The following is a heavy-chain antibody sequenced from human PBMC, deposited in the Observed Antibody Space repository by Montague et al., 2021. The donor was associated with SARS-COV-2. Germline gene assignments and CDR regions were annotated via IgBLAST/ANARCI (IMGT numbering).Heavy chain of an antibody. D-gene: IGHD3-3*01. Sequence: SETLSLTCTVSGRSISSSDYYWGWIRQPPGKGLEWIGSLFYSVDTYYNPSLKSRVTISVDTSKNQFSLKLSSVTAADTAVYYCARTNYDFWRGHQRGGAFDIWGQGTMVTVSA. CDR3: ARTNYDFWRGHQRGGAFDI. CDR2: LFYSVDT. CDR1: GRSISSSDYY. V-gene: IGHV4-39*01. J-gene: IGHJ3*02.